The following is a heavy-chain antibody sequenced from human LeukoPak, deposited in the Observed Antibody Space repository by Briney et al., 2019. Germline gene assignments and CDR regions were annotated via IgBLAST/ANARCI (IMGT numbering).Heavy chain of an antibody. Sequence: GGSLRLSCAASGFTFDDYAMHWVRQAPGKGRQWISSINWVCNTSSYTDSVKGRFTVSRDNTKGSMHLQMHSLRSEDTALYYCAKDRQKGDYGGGNFFDYWGHGTLVTVSS. CDR2: INWVCNTS. J-gene: IGHJ4*01. CDR3: AKDRQKGDYGGGNFFDY. CDR1: GFTFDDYA. V-gene: IGHV3-43D*03. D-gene: IGHD4-17*01.